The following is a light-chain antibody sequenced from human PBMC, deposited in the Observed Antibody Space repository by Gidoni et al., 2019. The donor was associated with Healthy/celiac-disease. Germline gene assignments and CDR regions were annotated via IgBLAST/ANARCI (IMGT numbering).Light chain of an antibody. CDR3: QSYDSSLSGSV. J-gene: IGLJ2*01. V-gene: IGLV1-40*01. CDR2: GNS. CDR1: SSNIGAGYD. Sequence: QSVLTQPPSVSGAPGQRVTISCTGRSSNIGAGYDVHWYHQLPGTAPKLLLYGNSNRPSGVPDRFSGSKSGTSASLAITGLQAEDEADYYCQSYDSSLSGSVFGGGTKLTVL.